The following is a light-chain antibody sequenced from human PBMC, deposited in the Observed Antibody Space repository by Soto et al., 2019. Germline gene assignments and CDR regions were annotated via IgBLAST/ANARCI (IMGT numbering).Light chain of an antibody. Sequence: QAVVTQSPSASASLGASVKLTCTLSSGYSTYAIVWHQQQSEKGPRFLMKINYDGTHSKGDGFFDRFSGSSSGAERHLTISSLQSDDEADYYCQSLGTGIQVFGGGTKLTVL. CDR3: QSLGTGIQV. CDR1: SGYSTYA. J-gene: IGLJ3*02. V-gene: IGLV4-69*01. CDR2: INYDGTH.